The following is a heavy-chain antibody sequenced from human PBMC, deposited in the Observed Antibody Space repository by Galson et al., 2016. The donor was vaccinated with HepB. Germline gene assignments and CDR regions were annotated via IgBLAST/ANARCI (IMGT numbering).Heavy chain of an antibody. CDR2: ITPTGDST. D-gene: IGHD4/OR15-4a*01. CDR3: TKAKTMVGSAYDY. V-gene: IGHV3-23*01. Sequence: RLSCAASGFAFHSYTMGWVRQAPGKGLQWVSGITPTGDSTYYADPVTGRFTISRDNSKNTLYLQMNSLRVEDTAVYYCTKAKTMVGSAYDYWGRGTLDTVSS. CDR1: GFAFHSYT. J-gene: IGHJ4*02.